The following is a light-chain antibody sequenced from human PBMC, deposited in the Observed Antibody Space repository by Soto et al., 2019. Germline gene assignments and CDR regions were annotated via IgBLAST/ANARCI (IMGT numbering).Light chain of an antibody. CDR2: KAS. J-gene: IGKJ1*01. CDR3: QQYNSS. Sequence: DTQMTQSPSTLSASVGDRVTITCRASQSISNWLAWYQQKPGKAPKLLIYKASSLESGVPSRFSGSGSGTEFTLTISSLRADEFATYYCQQYNSSFGQGTKVEIK. CDR1: QSISNW. V-gene: IGKV1-5*03.